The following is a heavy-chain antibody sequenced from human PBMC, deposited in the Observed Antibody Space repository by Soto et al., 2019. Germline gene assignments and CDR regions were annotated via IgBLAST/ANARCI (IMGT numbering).Heavy chain of an antibody. J-gene: IGHJ5*02. CDR1: GYTFTSYG. Sequence: ASVKVSCKASGYTFTSYGISWVRQAPGQGLEWMGWISAYNGNTNYAQKLQGRVTMTTDTSTSTAYMELRSLRSDDTAVYYCATSRWGGSWLMAENWFDHWGQGTLVAVSS. D-gene: IGHD1-26*01. CDR3: ATSRWGGSWLMAENWFDH. V-gene: IGHV1-18*04. CDR2: ISAYNGNT.